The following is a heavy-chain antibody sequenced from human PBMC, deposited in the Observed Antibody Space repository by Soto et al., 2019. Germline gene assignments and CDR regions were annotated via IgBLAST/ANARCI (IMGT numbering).Heavy chain of an antibody. CDR3: AKRQGTGLAAKNFDF. Sequence: GGSLRLSCAASGFPFSNHAMSWVRQAPGKGLEWVSGISDGGDLIYYADSVKGRFSMSRDNSENMLYLQMTNLRAEDTVIYFCAKRQGTGLAAKNFDFWGQGTLVTVSS. V-gene: IGHV3-23*01. D-gene: IGHD2-15*01. CDR2: ISDGGDLI. J-gene: IGHJ4*02. CDR1: GFPFSNHA.